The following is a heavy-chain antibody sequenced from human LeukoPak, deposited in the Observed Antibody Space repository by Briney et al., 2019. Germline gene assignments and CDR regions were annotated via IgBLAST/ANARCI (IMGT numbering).Heavy chain of an antibody. V-gene: IGHV3-23*01. D-gene: IGHD6-13*01. J-gene: IGHJ4*02. CDR3: AKVDSSSWYYLDY. CDR2: ISGSGGST. Sequence: PGGSLRLSCAASGFTFTSYAMSWVRQAPGKGLKWVSAISGSGGSTYYADSVKGRFTISRDNSKNTLYLQMNSLRAEDTAVYYCAKVDSSSWYYLDYWGQGTLVTVSS. CDR1: GFTFTSYA.